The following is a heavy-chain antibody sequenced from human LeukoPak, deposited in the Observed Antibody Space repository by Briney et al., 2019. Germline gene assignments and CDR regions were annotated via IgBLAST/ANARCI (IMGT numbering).Heavy chain of an antibody. J-gene: IGHJ4*02. D-gene: IGHD2-15*01. CDR2: IASSSSYT. CDR3: ARKADYFDY. V-gene: IGHV3-11*03. CDR1: GFXFSDYD. Sequence: PGGSLRLSCAASGFXFSDYDTSWIRQAPGKGLEWVSYIASSSSYTSYADSVKGRFTISRDNAKNSLYLQMNSLRAEDTAVYYCARKADYFDYWGQGTLVTVSS.